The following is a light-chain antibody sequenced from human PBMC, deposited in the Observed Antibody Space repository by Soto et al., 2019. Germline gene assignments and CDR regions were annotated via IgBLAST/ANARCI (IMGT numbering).Light chain of an antibody. CDR2: DAS. Sequence: DIQMTQSPSTLSASVGDRVTITCRASQSIGGWLAWYQQRPGKAPRLLIYDASSVESGVPSRFSGSRSGTKFTRAISSLQPEDFATYYCQHYHSYPYTFGQGTKLEIK. V-gene: IGKV1-5*01. CDR1: QSIGGW. CDR3: QHYHSYPYT. J-gene: IGKJ2*01.